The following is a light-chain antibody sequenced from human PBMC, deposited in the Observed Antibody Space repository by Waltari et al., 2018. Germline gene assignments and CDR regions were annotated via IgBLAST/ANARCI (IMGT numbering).Light chain of an antibody. V-gene: IGLV1-44*01. CDR3: AGWDGTLNGYV. Sequence: QSFLTQPPSASGTPGQRITISCSGSSSNTGIRYLTWYPHPPGPAPNLVISNNNKRPSGVPDRFSGSKYGTSASLDISGLQSEDEADYYCAGWDGTLNGYVFGAATKVTVL. CDR2: NNN. CDR1: SSNTGIRY. J-gene: IGLJ1*01.